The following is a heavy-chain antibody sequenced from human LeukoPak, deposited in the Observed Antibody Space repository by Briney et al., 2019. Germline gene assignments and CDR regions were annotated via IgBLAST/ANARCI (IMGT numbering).Heavy chain of an antibody. Sequence: PSETLSFTCGVSGGSISGTNWWTWVRQPPGKGLEWIGEVHLDGRTNYNPSLQSRLTMSVDFSENHISLKLTSVTAADTAVYYYAREGGPYRPLDYSGQGTLVTVSS. V-gene: IGHV4-4*02. J-gene: IGHJ4*02. CDR3: AREGGPYRPLDY. CDR2: VHLDGRT. CDR1: GGSISGTNW.